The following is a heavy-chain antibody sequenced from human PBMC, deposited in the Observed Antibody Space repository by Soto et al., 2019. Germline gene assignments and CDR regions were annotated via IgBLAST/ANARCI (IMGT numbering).Heavy chain of an antibody. CDR3: ARFNYFDISGYFHPRGYYYYGMDV. CDR2: ISYSGST. J-gene: IGHJ6*02. V-gene: IGHV4-30-4*01. D-gene: IGHD3-22*01. CDR1: GGSISSGNYY. Sequence: PSETLSLTCTVSGGSISSGNYYWSWIRQPPGKGLEWIGFISYSGSTYYNASLKSRVTISVDTSKNQFSLNLSFVTAADTAVYYCARFNYFDISGYFHPRGYYYYGMDVWGQGTTVTVS.